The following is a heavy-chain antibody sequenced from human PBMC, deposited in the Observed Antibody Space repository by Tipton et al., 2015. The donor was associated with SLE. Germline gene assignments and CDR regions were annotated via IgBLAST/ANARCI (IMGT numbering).Heavy chain of an antibody. Sequence: SLRLSCAASGFTFSDYYMSWIRQAPGKGLEWVAVISYDGSNKYYADSVKGRFTISRDNSKNTLYLQMNSLRAEDTAVYYCARDGGAVAGSYWYFDLWGRGTLVTVSS. CDR2: ISYDGSNK. J-gene: IGHJ2*01. V-gene: IGHV3-30-3*01. D-gene: IGHD6-19*01. CDR1: GFTFSDYY. CDR3: ARDGGAVAGSYWYFDL.